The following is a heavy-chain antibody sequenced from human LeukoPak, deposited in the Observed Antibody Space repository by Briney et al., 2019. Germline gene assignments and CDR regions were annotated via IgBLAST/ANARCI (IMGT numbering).Heavy chain of an antibody. J-gene: IGHJ4*02. Sequence: TGGSLRLSWAASGFTFSSYGMSWVRDAPGEGVECVSAMSVSGVSTYYADSVKGRFTISRDNSKTTLYLKMNSLRAEDTAVYYCAKKSRDCRGGSCYEASDYWGQGTLVTVSS. CDR3: AKKSRDCRGGSCYEASDY. D-gene: IGHD2-15*01. CDR2: MSVSGVST. CDR1: GFTFSSYG. V-gene: IGHV3-23*01.